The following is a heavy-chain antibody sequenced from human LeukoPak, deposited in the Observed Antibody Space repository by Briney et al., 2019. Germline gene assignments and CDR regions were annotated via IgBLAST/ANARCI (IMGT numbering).Heavy chain of an antibody. V-gene: IGHV3-21*01. CDR3: ARADYGDYAHGWFDP. CDR2: ISSSSSYI. D-gene: IGHD4-17*01. CDR1: GFTFSSYS. J-gene: IGHJ5*02. Sequence: GGSLRLSCAASGFTFSSYSMNWVRQAPGKGLEWVSSISSSSSYIYYADSVKGRFTISRDNAKNSLYLQMNSLRAEDTAVYYCARADYGDYAHGWFDPWGQGTLVTVSS.